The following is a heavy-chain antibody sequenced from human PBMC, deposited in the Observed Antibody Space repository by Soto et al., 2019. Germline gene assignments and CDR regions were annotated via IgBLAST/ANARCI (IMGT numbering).Heavy chain of an antibody. CDR1: GFTFSTYT. CDR3: VRDCSSTSCYVAAGDY. J-gene: IGHJ4*02. D-gene: IGHD2-2*01. Sequence: EVQLVESGGGLVKPGGSLRLSCAASGFTFSTYTMTWVRQAPGKGLEWVSSISSSSSYIYYADSVKGRFTISRDNAKNSLYLQMNSLRAEDTAVYYCVRDCSSTSCYVAAGDYWGQGTLVTVSS. V-gene: IGHV3-21*01. CDR2: ISSSSSYI.